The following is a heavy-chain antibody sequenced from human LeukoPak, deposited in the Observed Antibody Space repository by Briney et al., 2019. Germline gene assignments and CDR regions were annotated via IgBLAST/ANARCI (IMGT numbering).Heavy chain of an antibody. CDR2: IYYSGST. Sequence: SETLSLTCTVSGGSISSSSHYWGWIRQPPGKGLEWIGSIYYSGSTYYNPSLKSRVTISVDTSKNQFSLKLSSVTAADTAVYYCASGDSSSWYSWFDPWGQGTLVTVSS. CDR3: ASGDSSSWYSWFDP. V-gene: IGHV4-39*01. CDR1: GGSISSSSHY. D-gene: IGHD6-13*01. J-gene: IGHJ5*02.